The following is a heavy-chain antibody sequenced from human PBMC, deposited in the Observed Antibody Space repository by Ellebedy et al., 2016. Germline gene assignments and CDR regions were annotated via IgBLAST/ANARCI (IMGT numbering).Heavy chain of an antibody. Sequence: SQTLSLTCAISGDSVSSNSAAWNWIRQSPSRGLEWLGRTYYRSKWYNDYAVSVKSRITINPDTSKNQFSLQLNSVTPEDTAVYYCARFRVVITTGVDYYYGMDVWGRGTTVTVSS. CDR3: ARFRVVITTGVDYYYGMDV. V-gene: IGHV6-1*01. CDR2: TYYRSKWYN. CDR1: GDSVSSNSAA. J-gene: IGHJ6*02. D-gene: IGHD3-22*01.